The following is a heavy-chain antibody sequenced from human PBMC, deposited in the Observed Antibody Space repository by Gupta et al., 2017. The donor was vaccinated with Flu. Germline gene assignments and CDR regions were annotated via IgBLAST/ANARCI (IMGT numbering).Heavy chain of an antibody. CDR1: GYTFTSYY. CDR3: ARDRYYYDSSGYYLIDY. CDR2: INPSGGST. Sequence: QVQLVQSGAEVKKPGASVKVSCKASGYTFTSYYMHWVRQAPGQGLEWMGIINPSGGSTSYAQKFQGRVTMTRDTSTSTVHMELSSLRSEDTAVYYCARDRYYYDSSGYYLIDYWGQGTLVTVSS. V-gene: IGHV1-46*01. D-gene: IGHD3-22*01. J-gene: IGHJ4*02.